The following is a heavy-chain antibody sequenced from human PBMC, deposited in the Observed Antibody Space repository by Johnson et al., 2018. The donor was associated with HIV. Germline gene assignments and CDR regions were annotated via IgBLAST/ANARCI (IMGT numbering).Heavy chain of an antibody. Sequence: VHSAESGGGLVQPGGSLRLSCVGSGFSFSDHFMDWVRQAPGKGLEWVGRIRNKPSSYSTEYAASVKGRFTVSRDDSKNSVYLQMSSLKTENTAVYYCTTDHYFLDALDIWGQGTVVTVSS. CDR1: GFSFSDHF. D-gene: IGHD2/OR15-2a*01. CDR2: IRNKPSSYST. J-gene: IGHJ3*02. V-gene: IGHV3-72*01. CDR3: TTDHYFLDALDI.